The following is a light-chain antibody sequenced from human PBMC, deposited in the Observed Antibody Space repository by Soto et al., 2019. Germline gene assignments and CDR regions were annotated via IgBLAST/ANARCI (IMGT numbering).Light chain of an antibody. CDR3: SSYAGSNTYV. Sequence: QSALTQPPSASGSPGQSVTISRTGTSSDVGGYNYVSWYQQHPGKAPKLMIYEVSKRPSGVPDRFSGSKSGNTASLTVSWLQAEDEADYYCSSYAGSNTYVFGTGTKLTVL. J-gene: IGLJ1*01. CDR1: SSDVGGYNY. V-gene: IGLV2-8*01. CDR2: EVS.